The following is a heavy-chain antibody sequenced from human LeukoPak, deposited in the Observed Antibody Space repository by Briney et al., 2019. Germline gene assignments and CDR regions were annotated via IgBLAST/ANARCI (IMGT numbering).Heavy chain of an antibody. V-gene: IGHV3-23*01. CDR1: GFTFSSYG. Sequence: GGSPRLSCAASGFTFSSYGMSWVRQAPGKGLEWVSAISGSGGSTYYADSVKGRFTISRDNSKNTLYLQMNSLRAEDTAVYYCARVMGRYCSSTSCYVDYWGQGTLVTVSS. D-gene: IGHD2-2*01. J-gene: IGHJ4*02. CDR3: ARVMGRYCSSTSCYVDY. CDR2: ISGSGGST.